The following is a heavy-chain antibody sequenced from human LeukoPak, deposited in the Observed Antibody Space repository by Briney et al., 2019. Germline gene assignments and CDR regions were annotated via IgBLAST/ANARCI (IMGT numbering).Heavy chain of an antibody. CDR2: INGDGSST. V-gene: IGHV3-74*01. J-gene: IGHJ4*02. CDR3: ARAVSGHYGMFDY. D-gene: IGHD3-10*01. Sequence: GGSLRLSCAASGFTVSSCWMHWVRHAPGKGLVWVSRINGDGSSTSYADSVRGRFTISRDNAKSTVYLQMNSLRAEDTAVYYCARAVSGHYGMFDYWGQGTLVTVPS. CDR1: GFTVSSCW.